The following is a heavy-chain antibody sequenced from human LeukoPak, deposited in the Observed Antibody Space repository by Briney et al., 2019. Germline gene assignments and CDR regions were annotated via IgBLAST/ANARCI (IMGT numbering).Heavy chain of an antibody. CDR1: GFTFSSYA. V-gene: IGHV3-64D*06. J-gene: IGHJ4*02. CDR3: ARDRAGSSWYYFDY. D-gene: IGHD6-13*01. Sequence: GGSLRLSCSASGFTFSSYAMHWVRQAPGKGLEYVSAISSNGGSTYYADSVKGRFTISRDNSKNTLYLQMSSLRAEDTAVYYCARDRAGSSWYYFDYWGQGTLVTVSS. CDR2: ISSNGGST.